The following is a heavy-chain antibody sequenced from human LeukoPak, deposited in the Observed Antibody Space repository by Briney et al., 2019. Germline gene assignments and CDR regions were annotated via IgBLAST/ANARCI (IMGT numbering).Heavy chain of an antibody. CDR2: IKYRGST. J-gene: IGHJ4*02. CDR1: GGSISGYY. Sequence: SQTLSLTCSVSGGSISGYYWSWIRQFPGKGLEWIGYIKYRGSTNYNPSLKSRVTISVDTSKNQLSLKLTSVTAADTAVYYCARVTDWNDLDYWGQGTLVTVSS. CDR3: ARVTDWNDLDY. D-gene: IGHD1-1*01. V-gene: IGHV4-59*01.